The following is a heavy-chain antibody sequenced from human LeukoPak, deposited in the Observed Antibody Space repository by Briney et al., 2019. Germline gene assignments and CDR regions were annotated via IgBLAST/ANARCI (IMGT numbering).Heavy chain of an antibody. V-gene: IGHV3-30*02. CDR1: GFTFSSYG. CDR2: IRYDGSNK. D-gene: IGHD3-10*01. J-gene: IGHJ4*02. Sequence: GGSLRLSCAASGFTFSSYGMHWVRQAPGKGLEWVAFIRYDGSNKYYADSVKGRFTISRDNSENTLYLQMNSLRAEDTAVYYCAKDGDYYGSGSRPHDYWGQGTLVTVSS. CDR3: AKDGDYYGSGSRPHDY.